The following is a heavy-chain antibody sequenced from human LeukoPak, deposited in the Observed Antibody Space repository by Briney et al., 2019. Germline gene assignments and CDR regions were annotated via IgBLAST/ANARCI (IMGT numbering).Heavy chain of an antibody. Sequence: GGSLRLSCAASGFTFSSYGMHWVRQAPGKGLEWVAVISYDGSNKYYADSVKGRFTISRDNSKNTLYLQMNSLRAEDTAVYYCAKGILVGPTNYFDYWGQGTLVTVSS. CDR1: GFTFSSYG. D-gene: IGHD2-15*01. CDR2: ISYDGSNK. CDR3: AKGILVGPTNYFDY. V-gene: IGHV3-30*18. J-gene: IGHJ4*02.